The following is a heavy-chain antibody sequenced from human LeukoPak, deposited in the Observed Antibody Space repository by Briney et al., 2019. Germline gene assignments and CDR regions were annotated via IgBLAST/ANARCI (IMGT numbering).Heavy chain of an antibody. J-gene: IGHJ3*02. CDR1: GYTFTSYY. Sequence: GASVTVSCKASGYTFTSYYMHWVRQAPGQGLEWMGIINPSGGSTSYAQKFQGRVTMTRDTSTSTVYMELSSLRSEDTAVYYCARTGSLLWFGELLSHDAFDIWGQGTMVTVSS. CDR3: ARTGSLLWFGELLSHDAFDI. V-gene: IGHV1-46*01. D-gene: IGHD3-10*01. CDR2: INPSGGST.